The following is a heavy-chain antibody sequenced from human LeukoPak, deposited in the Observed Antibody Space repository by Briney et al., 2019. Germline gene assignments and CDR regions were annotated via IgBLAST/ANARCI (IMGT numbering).Heavy chain of an antibody. V-gene: IGHV3-30*04. CDR3: ASSNPRFLWYSHLES. CDR2: ISYDGGDK. D-gene: IGHD6-13*01. J-gene: IGHJ5*02. Sequence: PGGSLRLSCAASGGTITSAPMHWVRQAPGKGLEWVAVISYDGGDKYSADSVKGRFTVSRDNSKNTLSLQMNSLRPEDTAVYYCASSNPRFLWYSHLESWGQGTLVTVSS. CDR1: GGTITSAP.